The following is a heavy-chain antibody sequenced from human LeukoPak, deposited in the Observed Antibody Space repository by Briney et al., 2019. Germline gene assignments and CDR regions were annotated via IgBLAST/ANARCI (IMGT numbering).Heavy chain of an antibody. D-gene: IGHD2-2*01. J-gene: IGHJ4*02. V-gene: IGHV3-21*01. CDR1: GFTFSNYA. CDR3: ASGGCSSTSCPIDY. CDR2: ISSSSSYI. Sequence: GGSLRLSCAASGFTFSNYAMNWVRQAPGKGLEWVSSISSSSSYIYYADSVKGRFTISRDNAKNSLYLQMNSLRAEDTAVYYCASGGCSSTSCPIDYWGQGTLVTVSS.